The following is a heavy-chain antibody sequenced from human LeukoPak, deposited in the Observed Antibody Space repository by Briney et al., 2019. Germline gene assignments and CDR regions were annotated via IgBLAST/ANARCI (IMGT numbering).Heavy chain of an antibody. J-gene: IGHJ6*02. CDR1: GFTVSSSY. D-gene: IGHD5-18*01. CDR2: IYSGGST. CDR3: ARDRGIYSYGNYYYYGMDV. V-gene: IGHV3-66*01. Sequence: GGSLRLSCAASGFTVSSSYMSWVRQAPGKGLEWVSVIYSGGSTYYADSVKGRFTISRDNSKNTLYLQMNSLRAEDTAVYYCARDRGIYSYGNYYYYGMDVWGQGTTVTVSS.